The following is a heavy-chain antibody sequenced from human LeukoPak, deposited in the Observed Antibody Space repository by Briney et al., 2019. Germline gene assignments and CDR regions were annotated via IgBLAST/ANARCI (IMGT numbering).Heavy chain of an antibody. CDR1: GFTFSSYW. CDR2: INTDGSST. CDR3: ARDLVGIAAAGTQAFDI. V-gene: IGHV3-74*01. J-gene: IGHJ3*02. Sequence: GGSLRLSCAASGFTFSSYWMHWVRQAPGKGLVWVSRINTDGSSTSYADSVKGRFTISRDNAKNSLYLQMNSLRAEDTAVYYCARDLVGIAAAGTQAFDIWGQGTMVTVSS. D-gene: IGHD6-13*01.